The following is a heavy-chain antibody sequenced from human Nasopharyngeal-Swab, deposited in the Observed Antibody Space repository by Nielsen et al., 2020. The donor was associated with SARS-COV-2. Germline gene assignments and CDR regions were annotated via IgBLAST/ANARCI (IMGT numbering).Heavy chain of an antibody. J-gene: IGHJ2*01. CDR1: AFTFSSYD. V-gene: IGHV3-13*04. Sequence: GRSLRLSCAASAFTFSSYDMHWVRQATGKVLEWVSAIGTAGDTYYPGSVKGRFTISRENAKNPLYLQMNSLRAGDTAVYYCARGQESYSSSWLNWYFDLWGRGTLVTVSS. D-gene: IGHD6-13*01. CDR3: ARGQESYSSSWLNWYFDL. CDR2: IGTAGDT.